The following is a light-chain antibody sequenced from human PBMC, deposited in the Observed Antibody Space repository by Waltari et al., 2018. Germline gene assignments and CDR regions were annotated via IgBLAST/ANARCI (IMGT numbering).Light chain of an antibody. Sequence: QSVLTQPPSASGTPGQRVTISCSGSSSNIGSNTVHWYQQLPGKAPKLLIYSNNQRPSGVPAQFAGSKSGTSASLAISGLQSEDEADYYCAAWDDSLNGPVFGGGTKLTVL. V-gene: IGLV1-44*01. J-gene: IGLJ3*02. CDR2: SNN. CDR3: AAWDDSLNGPV. CDR1: SSNIGSNT.